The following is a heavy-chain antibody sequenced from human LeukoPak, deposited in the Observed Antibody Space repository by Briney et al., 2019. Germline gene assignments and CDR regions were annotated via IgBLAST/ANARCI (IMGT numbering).Heavy chain of an antibody. J-gene: IGHJ6*02. CDR3: ARRLSRTYGMDV. Sequence: GASVKVSCKASGYTFTGYYMHWVRQAPGQGLEWMGWINPNSGGTNYAQKFQGRVTMTRDTSISTAYMEQSRLRSDDTAVYYCARRLSRTYGMDVWGQGTTVTVSS. CDR2: INPNSGGT. V-gene: IGHV1-2*02. D-gene: IGHD2-21*01. CDR1: GYTFTGYY.